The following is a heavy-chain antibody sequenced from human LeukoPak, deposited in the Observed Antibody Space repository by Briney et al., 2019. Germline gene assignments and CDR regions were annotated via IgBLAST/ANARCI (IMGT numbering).Heavy chain of an antibody. Sequence: SETLSLTCAVYGGSFSGYYWSWIRQPPGKGLEWVGEINHSGSTNYNPSLKSRVNISVDKSKNQFSLKLSSVTAADTAVYYCARKAVAGTYFDYWGQGTLVTVSS. J-gene: IGHJ4*02. V-gene: IGHV4-34*01. CDR3: ARKAVAGTYFDY. CDR1: GGSFSGYY. D-gene: IGHD6-19*01. CDR2: INHSGST.